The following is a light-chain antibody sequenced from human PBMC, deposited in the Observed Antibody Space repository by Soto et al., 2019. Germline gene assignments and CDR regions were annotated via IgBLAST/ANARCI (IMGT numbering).Light chain of an antibody. CDR2: DAS. CDR3: QQRSNWPPT. J-gene: IGKJ5*01. CDR1: QSVSSY. V-gene: IGKV3-11*01. Sequence: EIVLTQSPATLSLSPGERATLSCRASQSVSSYLAWYQQKTGQAPRLLIYDASNQATGIPARFSGSGSGTYFSLTISSLEPEGFTVYYCQQRSNWPPTFNQGTRLEIK.